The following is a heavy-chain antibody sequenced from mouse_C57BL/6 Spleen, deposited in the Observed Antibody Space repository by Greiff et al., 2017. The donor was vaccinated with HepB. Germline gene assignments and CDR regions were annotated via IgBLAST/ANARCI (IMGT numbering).Heavy chain of an antibody. CDR3: ARGIYYYGSSYWYFDV. CDR1: GFTFSSYA. V-gene: IGHV5-4*03. D-gene: IGHD1-1*01. J-gene: IGHJ1*03. Sequence: EVMLVESGGGLVKPGGSLKLSCAASGFTFSSYAMSWVRQTPEKRLEWVATISDGGSYTYYPDNVKGRFTISRDNAKNNLYLQMSQLKSEDTAMYYCARGIYYYGSSYWYFDVWGTGTTVTVSS. CDR2: ISDGGSYT.